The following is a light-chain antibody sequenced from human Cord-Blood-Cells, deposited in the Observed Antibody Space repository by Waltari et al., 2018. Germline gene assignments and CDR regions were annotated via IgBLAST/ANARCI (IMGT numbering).Light chain of an antibody. J-gene: IGKJ2*03. CDR3: QQSYSTLSYS. CDR2: AAS. V-gene: IGKV1-39*01. Sequence: DIQMTQSPSSLSASVGDRVTITCRASQSISSYLNWYQQKPGKAPKLLIYAASSLQSGVPERSSGSGYGTDFTLTISILQPEDFATYYCQQSYSTLSYSFGQGTKLEIK. CDR1: QSISSY.